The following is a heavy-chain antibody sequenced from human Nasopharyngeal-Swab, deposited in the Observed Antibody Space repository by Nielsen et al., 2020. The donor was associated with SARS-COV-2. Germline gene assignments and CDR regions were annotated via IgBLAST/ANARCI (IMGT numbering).Heavy chain of an antibody. V-gene: IGHV3-11*01. D-gene: IGHD3-22*01. CDR2: ISSSGSTI. CDR3: AISSGYYYPGFDY. Sequence: GGSLRLSCAASGFTFSDYYMSWIRQAPGKGLEWVSYISSSGSTIYYADSAKGRFTISRDNAKNSLYLQMNSLRAEDTAVYYCAISSGYYYPGFDYWGQGTLVTVSS. CDR1: GFTFSDYY. J-gene: IGHJ4*02.